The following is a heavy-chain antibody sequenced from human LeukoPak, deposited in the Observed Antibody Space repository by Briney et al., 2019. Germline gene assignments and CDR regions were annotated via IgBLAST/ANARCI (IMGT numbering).Heavy chain of an antibody. Sequence: GESLKISCKGSGYSFTSYWIGWVRQMPGKGLEWMGIIYPGDSDTRYSPSFQGQVTISADKSIGTAYLQWSSLKASDTAMYYCARLLNPYYYDSSGYYYWGQGTLVTVSS. CDR2: IYPGDSDT. V-gene: IGHV5-51*01. D-gene: IGHD3-22*01. CDR1: GYSFTSYW. CDR3: ARLLNPYYYDSSGYYY. J-gene: IGHJ4*02.